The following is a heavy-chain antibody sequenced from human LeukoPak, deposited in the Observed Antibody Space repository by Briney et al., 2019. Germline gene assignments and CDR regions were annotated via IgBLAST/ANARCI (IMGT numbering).Heavy chain of an antibody. D-gene: IGHD5-18*01. CDR1: RFTVSSNY. V-gene: IGHV3-66*02. CDR3: ARPRGYSYGYLDY. Sequence: GGSLRLSCAASRFTVSSNYMSWVRQAPGEGLEWVSAIYSGGSTYYADSVKGRFTISRDNSKNTLYLQMNSLRAEDTAVYYCARPRGYSYGYLDYWGQGTLVTVSS. J-gene: IGHJ4*02. CDR2: IYSGGST.